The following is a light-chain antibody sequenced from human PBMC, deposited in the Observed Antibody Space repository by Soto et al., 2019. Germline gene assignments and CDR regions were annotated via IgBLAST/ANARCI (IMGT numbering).Light chain of an antibody. CDR1: SSGVGSYNL. J-gene: IGLJ1*01. V-gene: IGLV2-23*02. Sequence: QSVLTQPASVSGSPGQSITISCTGTSSGVGSYNLVSWYQQHPGKAPKLMIYEVNKQPSGVSNRFSGSKSGNTASLTISGLQAEDEADYYCCSFAGSSTYVFGAGTKVTVL. CDR3: CSFAGSSTYV. CDR2: EVN.